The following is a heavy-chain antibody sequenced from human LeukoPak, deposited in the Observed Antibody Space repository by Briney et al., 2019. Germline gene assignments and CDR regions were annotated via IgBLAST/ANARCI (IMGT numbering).Heavy chain of an antibody. CDR3: ARVTIFGVVTSYFDY. J-gene: IGHJ4*02. V-gene: IGHV1-18*01. CDR1: GYTFTSYG. D-gene: IGHD3-3*01. CDR2: ISAYNGNT. Sequence: GASVKVSCKASGYTFTSYGISWVRQAPGQGLEWMGWISAYNGNTNYAQKLQGRVTMTTYTSTSTAYMELRNLRSDDTAVYYCARVTIFGVVTSYFDYWGQGTLVTVSS.